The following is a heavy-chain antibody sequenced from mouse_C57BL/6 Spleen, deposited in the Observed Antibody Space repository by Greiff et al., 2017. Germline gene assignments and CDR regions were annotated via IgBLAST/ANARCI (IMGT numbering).Heavy chain of an antibody. CDR1: GYTFTSYW. V-gene: IGHV1-64*01. CDR2: IHPNSGSN. D-gene: IGHD2-1*01. CDR3: ARSGYGNSYAMDY. J-gene: IGHJ4*01. Sequence: QVQLQQPGAELVKPGASVKLSCTASGYTFTSYWMHWVKQRPGQGLEWIGMIHPNSGSNNYNEKFKSKATLTVDKSSSTAYMQLSSLTSEDSAVYYCARSGYGNSYAMDYWGQGTSVTVSS.